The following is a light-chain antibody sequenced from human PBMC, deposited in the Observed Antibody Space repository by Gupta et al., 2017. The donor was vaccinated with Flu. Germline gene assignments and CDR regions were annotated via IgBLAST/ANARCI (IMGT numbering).Light chain of an antibody. CDR1: SSNIGAGYD. CDR2: STN. CDR3: QSYDSRLSVI. V-gene: IGLV1-40*01. Sequence: QSILTQPPSASGTPGQRIPISCTGTSSNIGAGYDVHWYQQVPGSAPKLLIYSTNNRPSGVPDRFSGSKSGDSASLAISGLRPEDEADYYCQSYDSRLSVIFGGGTKLTVL. J-gene: IGLJ2*01.